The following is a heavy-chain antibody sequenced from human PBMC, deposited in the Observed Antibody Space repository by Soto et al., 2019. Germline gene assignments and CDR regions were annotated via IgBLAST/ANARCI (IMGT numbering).Heavy chain of an antibody. D-gene: IGHD3-3*01. CDR2: IIPIFGTA. Sequence: SVKVSCKASGGTFSSYAISWVRRAPGQGLEWMGGIIPIFGTANYAQKFQGRVTITADKSTSTAYMELSSLRSEDTAVYYCARTIQVLRFLETGYYYGMDVWGQGTTVTVSS. CDR3: ARTIQVLRFLETGYYYGMDV. CDR1: GGTFSSYA. V-gene: IGHV1-69*06. J-gene: IGHJ6*02.